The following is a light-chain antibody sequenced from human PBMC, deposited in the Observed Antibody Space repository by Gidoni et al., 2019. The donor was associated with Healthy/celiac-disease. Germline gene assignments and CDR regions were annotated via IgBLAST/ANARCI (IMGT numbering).Light chain of an antibody. CDR1: QDISNY. J-gene: IGKJ4*01. Sequence: SRMTQSPSSLSASVGDRVTITCQASQDISNYLNWYQQKPGKAPKLLIYDASNLETGVPSRFSGSGSGTDFTFTISSLQPEDIATYYCQQYDNLPLTFGGGTKVEIK. CDR3: QQYDNLPLT. CDR2: DAS. V-gene: IGKV1-33*01.